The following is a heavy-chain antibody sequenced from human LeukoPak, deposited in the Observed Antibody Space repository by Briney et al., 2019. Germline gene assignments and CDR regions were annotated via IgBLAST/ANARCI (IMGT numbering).Heavy chain of an antibody. CDR2: ISYDGSNK. CDR1: GFTFSSYA. Sequence: GGSLRLSCAASGFTFSSYAMHWVRQDPGKGLEWVAVISYDGSNKYYADSVKGRFTISRDNSKNTLYLQMNSLRAEDTAVYYCAREQYGDYEGGFDYWGQGTLVTVSS. J-gene: IGHJ4*02. V-gene: IGHV3-30*04. D-gene: IGHD4-17*01. CDR3: AREQYGDYEGGFDY.